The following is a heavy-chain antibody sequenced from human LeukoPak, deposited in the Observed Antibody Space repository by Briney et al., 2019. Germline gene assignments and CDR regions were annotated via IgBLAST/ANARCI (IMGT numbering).Heavy chain of an antibody. Sequence: SVKVSCKASGYVFVSYYISWVRQAPGQGLEWMGGIIPIFGTANYAQKFQGRVTITTDESTSTAYMELSSLRSEDTAVYYCARVPLAAATNGYYYYYMDVWGKGTTVTVSS. CDR3: ARVPLAAATNGYYYYYMDV. CDR2: IIPIFGTA. V-gene: IGHV1-69*05. CDR1: GYVFVSYY. D-gene: IGHD6-13*01. J-gene: IGHJ6*03.